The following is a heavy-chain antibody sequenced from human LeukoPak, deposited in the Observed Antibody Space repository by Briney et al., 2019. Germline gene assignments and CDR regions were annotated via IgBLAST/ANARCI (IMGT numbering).Heavy chain of an antibody. CDR2: INHSGST. D-gene: IGHD3-16*01. CDR1: GGSFSGYY. CDR3: ARGGNWGYKGRGYFDY. Sequence: PSETLSLTCAVYGGSFSGYYWSWIRQPPGKGLEWIGEINHSGSTNYNPSLKSRVTISVDTSKNQFSLKLSSVTAADTAVYYCARGGNWGYKGRGYFDYWGQGTLVTVSS. V-gene: IGHV4-34*01. J-gene: IGHJ4*02.